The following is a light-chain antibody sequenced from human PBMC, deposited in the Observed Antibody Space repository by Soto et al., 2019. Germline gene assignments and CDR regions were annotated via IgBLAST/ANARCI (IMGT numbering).Light chain of an antibody. V-gene: IGLV2-14*01. CDR1: SIDVGGYNY. CDR3: SSYTSSSTRV. J-gene: IGLJ1*01. CDR2: EVS. Sequence: LTPPASVCGSPGQSITISCSVTSIDVGGYNYVSWYQQHPGKAPKLMIYEVSNRPSGVSNRFSGSKSGNTASLTISGLQAEDEADYYCSSYTSSSTRVFGTGTKVTVL.